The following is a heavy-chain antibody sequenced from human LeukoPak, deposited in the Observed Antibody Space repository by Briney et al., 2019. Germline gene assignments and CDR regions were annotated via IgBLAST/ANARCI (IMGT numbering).Heavy chain of an antibody. Sequence: GGSLRLSCAASGFTFRTYDLTRVRQAPGKGLEWVSAIGGDGGTTYADSVKGRFTISRDNSKNTLYLQMNSLRAEDTAVYYCAKDRRGSPQDGYFDYWGQGTLVTVSS. CDR1: GFTFRTYD. V-gene: IGHV3-23*01. J-gene: IGHJ4*02. CDR3: AKDRRGSPQDGYFDY. CDR2: IGGDGGTT. D-gene: IGHD3-10*01.